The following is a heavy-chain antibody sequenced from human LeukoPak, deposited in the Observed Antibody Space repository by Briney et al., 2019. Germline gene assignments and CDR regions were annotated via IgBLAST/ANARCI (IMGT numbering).Heavy chain of an antibody. D-gene: IGHD3-3*01. V-gene: IGHV3-33*01. CDR1: GFTFSSYG. CDR2: IWYDGSNK. Sequence: PGGSLRLSCAASGFTFSSYGMHWVRQAPGKGLEWVAVIWYDGSNKYYADSVKGRFTISRDNSKNTLYLQMNSLRAEDTAVYYCARGRYYDFWSGYYGDHYHPLDYWGQGTLVTVSS. CDR3: ARGRYYDFWSGYYGDHYHPLDY. J-gene: IGHJ4*02.